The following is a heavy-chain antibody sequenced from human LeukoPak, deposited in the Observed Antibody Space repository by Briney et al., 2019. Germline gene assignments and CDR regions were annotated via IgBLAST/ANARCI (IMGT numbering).Heavy chain of an antibody. J-gene: IGHJ6*03. D-gene: IGHD2-2*01. CDR3: ARGQGADQLLSPPRYYYMDV. Sequence: SETLSLTCAVYGGSFSGYYWSWIRQPPGKGLEWIGEINHSGSTNYNPSLKSRVTISVDTSKNQFTLKLSSVTAADTAVYYCARGQGADQLLSPPRYYYMDVWGRGTTVTVS. CDR2: INHSGST. CDR1: GGSFSGYY. V-gene: IGHV4-34*01.